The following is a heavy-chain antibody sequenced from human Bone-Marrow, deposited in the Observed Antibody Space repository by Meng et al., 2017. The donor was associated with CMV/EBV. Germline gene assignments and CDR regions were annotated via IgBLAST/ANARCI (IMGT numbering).Heavy chain of an antibody. CDR3: TKDGRGSIMPTSGPEH. CDR1: GFTFSSYW. J-gene: IGHJ1*01. CDR2: IIQDGSER. Sequence: GESLKISCAASGFTFSSYWMTWVRQAPGKGLEWVANIIQDGSERYYVDSVKGRFTISRDNAKSSLYLQMNSLRAEDTAVYYCTKDGRGSIMPTSGPEHWGQGTLVTVSS. D-gene: IGHD3-16*01. V-gene: IGHV3-7*03.